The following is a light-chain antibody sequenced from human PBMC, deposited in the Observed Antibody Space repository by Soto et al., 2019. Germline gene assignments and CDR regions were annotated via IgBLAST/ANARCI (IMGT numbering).Light chain of an antibody. J-gene: IGKJ1*01. V-gene: IGKV3-20*01. Sequence: EIVLTQSPGTLSLSPGERATLSCRASQSVSSSYLAWYQQTPDQAPRLLIYGASSTATITPDRFSGSSSGTDFTLTSSRLAHEDFAVYYCQQYGRSSLTFGQGTKVEIK. CDR3: QQYGRSSLT. CDR2: GAS. CDR1: QSVSSSY.